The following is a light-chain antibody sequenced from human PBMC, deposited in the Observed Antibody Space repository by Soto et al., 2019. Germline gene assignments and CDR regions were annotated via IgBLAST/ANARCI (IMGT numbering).Light chain of an antibody. V-gene: IGLV1-51*01. CDR1: SSNIGNNN. CDR2: DNN. J-gene: IGLJ2*01. CDR3: GAWDGSLNAVV. Sequence: QSVLTQPPSVSAAPGQKVTISCSGRSSNIGNNNVFWYQQLPGTAPKLLIYDNNKRPSEIPDRFSGSKSDTSATLGITGLQTGDEADYYCGAWDGSLNAVVFGGGTKLTVL.